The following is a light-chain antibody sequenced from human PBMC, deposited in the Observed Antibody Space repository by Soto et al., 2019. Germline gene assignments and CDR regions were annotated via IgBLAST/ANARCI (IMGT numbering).Light chain of an antibody. J-gene: IGKJ5*01. CDR1: QSVSSY. V-gene: IGKV3-11*01. CDR2: DAS. CDR3: QQRSNWAIT. Sequence: EIVLTQSPATLSLSPGEVANLCFRASQSVSSYLAWYQQKPGQAPRLLIYDASNRATGIPARFSGSGSGTDFTLTISSLEPEDFAVYYCQQRSNWAITFGQGTRLEIK.